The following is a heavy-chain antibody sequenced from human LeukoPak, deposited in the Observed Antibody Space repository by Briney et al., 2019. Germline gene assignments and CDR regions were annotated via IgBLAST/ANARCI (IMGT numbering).Heavy chain of an antibody. CDR1: GGSISSYY. V-gene: IGHV4-4*07. J-gene: IGHJ6*03. CDR2: IYTSGST. D-gene: IGHD3-16*02. Sequence: PSETLSLTCTVSGGSISSYYWSWIRQPAGKGLEWIGRIYTSGSTNYNPSLKSRVTMSVDTSKNQFSLKLSSVTAADTAVYYCAREGEERVIGYYYYMDVWGKGTTVTVSS. CDR3: AREGEERVIGYYYYMDV.